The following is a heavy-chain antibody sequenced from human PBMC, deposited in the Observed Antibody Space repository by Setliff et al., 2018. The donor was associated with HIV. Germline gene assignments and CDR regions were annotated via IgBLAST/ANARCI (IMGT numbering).Heavy chain of an antibody. CDR1: GGSISSHY. V-gene: IGHV4-59*11. Sequence: SETLSLTCTVSGGSISSHYWSWIRQPPGKGLEWVGLIYYTGIPTYNPSLSSRVTISVDTSKNQFSLKLTSVTAADTAVYYCARKEVIGPRRLHYYLDLWGRGTLVTVSS. CDR2: IYYTGIP. CDR3: ARKEVIGPRRLHYYLDL. D-gene: IGHD6-6*01. J-gene: IGHJ2*01.